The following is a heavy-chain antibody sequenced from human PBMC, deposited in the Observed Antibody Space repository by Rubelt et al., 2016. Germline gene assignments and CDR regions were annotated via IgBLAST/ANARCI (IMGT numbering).Heavy chain of an antibody. J-gene: IGHJ4*02. CDR2: NIPIFDTT. V-gene: IGHV1-69*01. CDR1: GGTFSSYA. CDR3: VRDQVGSTPDY. D-gene: IGHD5/OR15-5a*01. Sequence: QVQLVQSGAEVKKPGSSVKVSCKASGGTFSSYAISWVRQAPGQGLEWMGGNIPIFDTTNYAQKFQGRITITADESTSTAYMELGSLRSEDTAVYYCVRDQVGSTPDYWGQGTLVIVSS.